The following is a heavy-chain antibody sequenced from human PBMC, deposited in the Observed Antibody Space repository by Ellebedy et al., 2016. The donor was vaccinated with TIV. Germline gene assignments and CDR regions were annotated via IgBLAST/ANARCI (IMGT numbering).Heavy chain of an antibody. J-gene: IGHJ3*02. Sequence: GESLKISCAASGFTFSRYDMHWVRQAPGKGLEWVALISYGGTSRYYAHSVKGRFTISRDNSENTLYLQMSSLRAEDMAVYYCAIDTDVHNSDAFDIWGQGTTVTVSS. D-gene: IGHD1-1*01. V-gene: IGHV3-30*04. CDR1: GFTFSRYD. CDR2: ISYGGTSR. CDR3: AIDTDVHNSDAFDI.